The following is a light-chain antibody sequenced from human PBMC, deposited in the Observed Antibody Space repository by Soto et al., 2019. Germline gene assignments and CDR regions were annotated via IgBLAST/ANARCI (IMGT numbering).Light chain of an antibody. CDR1: QSVTSSY. V-gene: IGKV3-20*01. Sequence: EIVLTQSPDTLSLSPGERATLSCRASQSVTSSYLAWYQHKPGQAPRLLIYGASLRATGIPDRFSGSASGTDFSLTISRLEPEDFAVYYCQQHGFSPRTFGPGTRVELK. CDR3: QQHGFSPRT. J-gene: IGKJ1*01. CDR2: GAS.